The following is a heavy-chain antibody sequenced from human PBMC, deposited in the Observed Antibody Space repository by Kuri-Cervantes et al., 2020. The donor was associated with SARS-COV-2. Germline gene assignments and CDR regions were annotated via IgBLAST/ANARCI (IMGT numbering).Heavy chain of an antibody. CDR3: ASLVGATGYYYYMDV. D-gene: IGHD1-26*01. V-gene: IGHV4-39*01. CDR2: VYYSGST. CDR1: GDSISSNNYY. J-gene: IGHJ6*03. Sequence: ESLKISCTVSGDSISSNNYYWGWIRQPPGKGLEWIGSVYYSGSTYYNPSLKSRVTISVDTSKNQFSLKLSSVTAADTAVYYCASLVGATGYYYYMDVWGKGTTVTVSS.